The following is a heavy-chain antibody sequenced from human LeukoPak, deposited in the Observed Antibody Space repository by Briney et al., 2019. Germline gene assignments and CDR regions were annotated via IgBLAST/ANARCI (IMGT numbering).Heavy chain of an antibody. Sequence: PGGSLRLSCAASGFTFSSYWMPWVRQAPGKGLVWVSRINSDGSSTSYADSVKGRFTISRDNAKNSLYLQMNSLRAEDTAVYYCARGRYSSSWYEDYWGQGTLVTVSS. V-gene: IGHV3-74*01. CDR3: ARGRYSSSWYEDY. CDR2: INSDGSST. CDR1: GFTFSSYW. D-gene: IGHD6-13*01. J-gene: IGHJ4*02.